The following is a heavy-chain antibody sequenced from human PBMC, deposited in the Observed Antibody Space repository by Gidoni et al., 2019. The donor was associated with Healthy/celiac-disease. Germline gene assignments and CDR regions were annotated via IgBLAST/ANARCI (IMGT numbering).Heavy chain of an antibody. Sequence: QVQLQESGPGLVKPSETLSLTCTVSGGSISSYYWTWIRQPPGKGLEWIGYSYYSGSTNYTPSLKSRVTISVDTSKNQFSLKLSSVTAADTAVYYCARGWDYYDSSGYHDAFDIWGQGTMVTVSS. J-gene: IGHJ3*02. CDR2: SYYSGST. V-gene: IGHV4-59*01. CDR1: GGSISSYY. D-gene: IGHD3-22*01. CDR3: ARGWDYYDSSGYHDAFDI.